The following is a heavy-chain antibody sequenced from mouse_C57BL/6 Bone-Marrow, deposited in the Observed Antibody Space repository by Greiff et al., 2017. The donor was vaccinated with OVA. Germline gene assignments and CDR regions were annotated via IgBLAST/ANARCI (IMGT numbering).Heavy chain of an antibody. V-gene: IGHV1-59*01. Sequence: VQLQQPGAELVRPGTSVQLSCKASCYTFTHYWMHWVKQRPGPGLAWIGVIAPSDSYINYNQKFTGRATLTVDTSSSTAYMHLSSLTSEDSAVYYCAHYGSRLYLHYWGQGTSLTVSS. CDR3: AHYGSRLYLHY. CDR2: IAPSDSYI. J-gene: IGHJ2*02. CDR1: CYTFTHYW. D-gene: IGHD1-1*01.